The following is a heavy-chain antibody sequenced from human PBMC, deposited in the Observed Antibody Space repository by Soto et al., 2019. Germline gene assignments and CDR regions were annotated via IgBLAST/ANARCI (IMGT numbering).Heavy chain of an antibody. D-gene: IGHD3-22*01. CDR2: IYYSGCT. CDR3: ARDGDYYDSSGYYWRYFDY. CDR1: GGSISSGDYY. Sequence: QVQLQESGPGLVKPSQTLSLTCTVSGGSISSGDYYWSWIRQPPGKGLEWIGYIYYSGCTYYNPSRKSRLTISVDTSQTQFSLKLSSVTAADTAVYYCARDGDYYDSSGYYWRYFDYWGQGTLVTVSS. J-gene: IGHJ4*02. V-gene: IGHV4-30-4*01.